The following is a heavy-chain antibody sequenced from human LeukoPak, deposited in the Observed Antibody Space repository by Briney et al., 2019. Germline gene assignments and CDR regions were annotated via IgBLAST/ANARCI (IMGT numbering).Heavy chain of an antibody. J-gene: IGHJ6*03. V-gene: IGHV4-39*07. Sequence: SETLSLTCTVSGGSISSSSYYWTWIRQPPGKGLEWIGESSHRGSTKYNPSLQSRVTISLDTSKNQFSLKLNSVTAADTAVYYCARGSGAGQQLVQIDFYYYYMDVWGKGTTVTVSS. CDR1: GGSISSSSYY. CDR3: ARGSGAGQQLVQIDFYYYYMDV. D-gene: IGHD6-13*01. CDR2: SSHRGST.